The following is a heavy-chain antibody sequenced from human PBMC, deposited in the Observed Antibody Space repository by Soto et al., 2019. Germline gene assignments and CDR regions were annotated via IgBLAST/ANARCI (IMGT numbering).Heavy chain of an antibody. J-gene: IGHJ6*03. D-gene: IGHD3-3*01. CDR1: GFTFSSYG. CDR2: ISGSGGST. CDR3: AKDYETILPLFMDV. Sequence: PGGSLRLSCAASGFTFSSYGMHWVRQAPGKGLEWVSAISGSGGSTYYADSVKGRFTISRDNSKNTLYLQMNSLRAEDTAVYYCAKDYETILPLFMDVWGKGTTVTVSS. V-gene: IGHV3-23*01.